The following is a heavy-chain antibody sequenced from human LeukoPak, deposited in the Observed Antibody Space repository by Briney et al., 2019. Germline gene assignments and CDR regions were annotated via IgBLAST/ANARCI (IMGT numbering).Heavy chain of an antibody. D-gene: IGHD6-19*01. J-gene: IGHJ4*02. V-gene: IGHV4-4*07. Sequence: SETLSLTCTVSGGSISNYHWSWIRQPAGKGLEWIGQIHTSGSNNYNPPLKSRVTVSIDTPENQLSLTIRSVTAADTAIYYCARRHISSGWSFDYWGQGTLVTVSS. CDR2: IHTSGSN. CDR3: ARRHISSGWSFDY. CDR1: GGSISNYH.